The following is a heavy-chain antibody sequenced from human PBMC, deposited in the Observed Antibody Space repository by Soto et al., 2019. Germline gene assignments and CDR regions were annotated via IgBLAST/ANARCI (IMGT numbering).Heavy chain of an antibody. D-gene: IGHD2-15*01. CDR1: GGTFSSYT. CDR3: ARARTPGYCSGGSCYPAFDY. CDR2: IIPILGIA. Sequence: SVKVSCKASGGTFSSYTISWVRQAPGQGLEWMGRIIPILGIANYAQKFQGGVTITADKSTSTAYMELSSLRSEDTAVYYCARARTPGYCSGGSCYPAFDYWGQGTLVTVSS. J-gene: IGHJ4*02. V-gene: IGHV1-69*02.